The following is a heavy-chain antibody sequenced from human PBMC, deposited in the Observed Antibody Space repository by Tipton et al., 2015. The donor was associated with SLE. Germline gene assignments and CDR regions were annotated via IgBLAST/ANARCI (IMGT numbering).Heavy chain of an antibody. J-gene: IGHJ5*02. Sequence: TLSLTCTVSGGSISSSSYYWGWIRQPPGKGLEWIGSIYYSGSTYYNPSLKSRVTISVDTSKNQFSLKLSSVTAADTAVYYCARRRTYYDFWSGYPGARFDPWGQGTLVTVSS. V-gene: IGHV4-39*01. D-gene: IGHD3-3*01. CDR2: IYYSGST. CDR3: ARRRTYYDFWSGYPGARFDP. CDR1: GGSISSSSYY.